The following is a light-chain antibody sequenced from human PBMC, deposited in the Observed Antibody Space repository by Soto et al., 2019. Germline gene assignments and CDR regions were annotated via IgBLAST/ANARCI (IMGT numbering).Light chain of an antibody. CDR3: QYYKESST. V-gene: IGKV1-5*03. Sequence: DIQMTQSPSTLSASVGDRVTITCRASQSISSWLAWYQQKPGKAPKLLIHEASSSEIGVPPRFSGSRFGTELTLTISSLQPDDLATYYCQYYKESSTFGQGTRLEIK. J-gene: IGKJ1*01. CDR1: QSISSW. CDR2: EAS.